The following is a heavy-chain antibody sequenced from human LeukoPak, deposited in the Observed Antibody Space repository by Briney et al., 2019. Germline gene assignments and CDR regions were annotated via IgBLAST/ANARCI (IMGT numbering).Heavy chain of an antibody. D-gene: IGHD2-15*01. Sequence: GGSLRLSCTASGFTFTTYAMSWVRQAPGKGLGWLSTVSDSGGSTYYADSVKGRFTISRDNSRNTLYLRMNSLRAEDTAEYYCAKSHSVAQRGYFDYWGQGTLVTVSS. J-gene: IGHJ4*02. V-gene: IGHV3-23*01. CDR3: AKSHSVAQRGYFDY. CDR2: VSDSGGST. CDR1: GFTFTTYA.